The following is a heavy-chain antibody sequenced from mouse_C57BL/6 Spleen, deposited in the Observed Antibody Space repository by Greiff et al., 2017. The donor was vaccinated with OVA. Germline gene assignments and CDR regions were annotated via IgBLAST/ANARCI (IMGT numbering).Heavy chain of an antibody. CDR1: GYTFTSYW. CDR2: IHPNSGST. Sequence: QVQLKQPGAELVKPGASVKLSCKASGYTFTSYWMHWVKQRPGQGLEWIGMIHPNSGSTNYNEKFKSKATLTVDKSSSTAYMQLSSLTSEDSAVYYCASLTGTEYAMDYWGQGTSVTVSS. CDR3: ASLTGTEYAMDY. V-gene: IGHV1-64*01. D-gene: IGHD4-1*01. J-gene: IGHJ4*01.